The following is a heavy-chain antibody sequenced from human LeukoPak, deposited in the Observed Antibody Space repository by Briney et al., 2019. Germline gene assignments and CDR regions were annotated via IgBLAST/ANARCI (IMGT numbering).Heavy chain of an antibody. CDR2: INPEATTI. CDR1: GFTFSSYG. J-gene: IGHJ4*02. Sequence: GGSLRLSCAASGFTFSSYGMHWVRQAPGKGLVWVSRINPEATTISYADSVKGRFTISRDNAKNTLYLQMNSLRAEDTAVYYCTRDTYGERDYWGQGTLVTVSS. V-gene: IGHV3-74*01. D-gene: IGHD4-17*01. CDR3: TRDTYGERDY.